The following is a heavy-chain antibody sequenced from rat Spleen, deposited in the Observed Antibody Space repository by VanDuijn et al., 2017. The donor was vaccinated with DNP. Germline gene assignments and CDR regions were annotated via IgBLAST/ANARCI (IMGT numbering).Heavy chain of an antibody. V-gene: IGHV5-22*01. J-gene: IGHJ2*01. CDR1: GFTFSDYY. CDR3: VRWNSGHFDY. CDR2: IGSPAYAP. D-gene: IGHD4-3*01. Sequence: EVQLMESGGGLVQPGRSLKLSCAASGFTFSDYYMAWVRQAPAKGLEWVAYIGSPAYAPYYADSVKGRFTISRDNAKSTLYLQMNSLRSEDMATYYCVRWNSGHFDYWGQGVMVPVSS.